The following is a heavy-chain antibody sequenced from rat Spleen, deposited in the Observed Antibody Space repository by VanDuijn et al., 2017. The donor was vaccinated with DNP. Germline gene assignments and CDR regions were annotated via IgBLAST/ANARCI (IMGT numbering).Heavy chain of an antibody. V-gene: IGHV10-5*01. Sequence: VQLVESGGGLVQPKESLKISCAASGFTFSNAAMYWVRQAPGKGLEWVARIRTKPNNYATYYADSVKGRFTISRDDSKSMVYLQMDNLKTEDTAMYYCTAPDYWGQGVMVTVSS. CDR2: IRTKPNNYAT. CDR3: TAPDY. CDR1: GFTFSNAA. J-gene: IGHJ2*01.